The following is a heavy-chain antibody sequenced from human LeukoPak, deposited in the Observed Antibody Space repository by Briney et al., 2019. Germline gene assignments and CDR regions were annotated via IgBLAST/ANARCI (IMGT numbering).Heavy chain of an antibody. CDR1: GYTFTGYY. CDR3: ARGGEVCSSTSCYRGHEY. V-gene: IGHV1-2*02. Sequence: ASVKVSCKASGYTFTGYYIHWVRQAPGQGLVWMGWINPNSGGTEFAQKFQGRVTMTRDTSISTAYMELSRLRPDDTAVYYCARGGEVCSSTSCYRGHEYWGQGILVTVSS. CDR2: INPNSGGT. D-gene: IGHD2-2*01. J-gene: IGHJ4*02.